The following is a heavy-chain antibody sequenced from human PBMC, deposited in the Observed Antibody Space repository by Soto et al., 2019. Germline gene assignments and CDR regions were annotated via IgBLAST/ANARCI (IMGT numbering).Heavy chain of an antibody. J-gene: IGHJ3*02. Sequence: GGSLRLSCAASGFTFSSYGMHWVRQAPGKGLEWVAVISYDGSNKYYADSVKGRFTISRDNSKNTLYLQMNSLRAEDTAVYYCAKDPANLNAFDIWGQGTMVTVSS. CDR1: GFTFSSYG. CDR3: AKDPANLNAFDI. V-gene: IGHV3-30*18. CDR2: ISYDGSNK.